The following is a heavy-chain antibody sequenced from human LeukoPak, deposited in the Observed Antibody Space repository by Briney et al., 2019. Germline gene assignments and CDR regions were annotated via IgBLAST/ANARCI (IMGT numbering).Heavy chain of an antibody. CDR1: GYTFTGYY. CDR2: INPSGGST. V-gene: IGHV1-46*01. Sequence: ASVKVSCKASGYTFTGYYMHWVRQAPGQGLEWMGIINPSGGSTSYAQKFQGRVTMTRDMSTSTVYMELSSLRSEDPAVYYCAREAGDYGGSSLDYWGQGTLVTVSS. CDR3: AREAGDYGGSSLDY. J-gene: IGHJ4*02. D-gene: IGHD4-23*01.